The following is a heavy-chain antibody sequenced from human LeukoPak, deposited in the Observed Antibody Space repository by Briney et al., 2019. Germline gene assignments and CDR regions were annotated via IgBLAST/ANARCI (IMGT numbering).Heavy chain of an antibody. D-gene: IGHD2-15*01. J-gene: IGHJ4*02. Sequence: GGSLRLSCAASGVAFSIYWRSWVRQAPGKGLEWVSAISGSGGSTYYADSVKGRFTISRDNSKNTLYLQMNSLRAEDTAVYYCATPRRVVVAATPGCLDYWGQGTLVTVSS. CDR3: ATPRRVVVAATPGCLDY. CDR1: GVAFSIYW. V-gene: IGHV3-23*01. CDR2: ISGSGGST.